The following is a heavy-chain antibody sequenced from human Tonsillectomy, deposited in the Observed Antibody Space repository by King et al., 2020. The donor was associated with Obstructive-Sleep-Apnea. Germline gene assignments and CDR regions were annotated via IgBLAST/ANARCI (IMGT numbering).Heavy chain of an antibody. CDR2: ISYEGMNK. Sequence: QLVQSGGGVVQPGRSLRLSCAASGFTFSTYAIHWVRQAPVKGWEWVSSISYEGMNKNYADPVKGRFTISRDNSKTTVYLEMNSLRAEDTAVYYCARDLKDYYGSGSYWGQGTLVTVSS. V-gene: IGHV3-30*04. CDR1: GFTFSTYA. D-gene: IGHD3-10*01. CDR3: ARDLKDYYGSGSY. J-gene: IGHJ4*02.